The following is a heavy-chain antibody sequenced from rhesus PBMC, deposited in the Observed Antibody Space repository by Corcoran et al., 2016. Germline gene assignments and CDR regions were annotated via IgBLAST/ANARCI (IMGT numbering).Heavy chain of an antibody. CDR2: ISYTGKTI. Sequence: EVQLVESGGGLVQPGGSLSLPCAASGFTFSGYAMSWVRQAPGKRLEWVSYISYTGKTIYDADSVKGRFTISRDNAKNSLSLQMSSLRAEDTAVYYCTRYNSSIGGLDSWGQGVVVTVSS. J-gene: IGHJ6*01. CDR1: GFTFSGYA. V-gene: IGHV3-136*01. CDR3: TRYNSSIGGLDS. D-gene: IGHD3-3*01.